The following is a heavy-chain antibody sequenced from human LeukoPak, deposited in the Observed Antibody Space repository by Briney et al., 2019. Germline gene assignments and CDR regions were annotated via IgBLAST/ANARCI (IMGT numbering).Heavy chain of an antibody. J-gene: IGHJ4*02. CDR3: AKEGYDLYGDSDYYFDY. CDR2: ISGSGGST. CDR1: GFTFSSYA. D-gene: IGHD4-17*01. V-gene: IGHV3-23*01. Sequence: GGSLRLSCAASGFTFSSYAMSWVRQAPGKGLGWVSAISGSGGSTYYADSVKGRFTISRDNSKNTLYLQMNSLRAEDTAVYYCAKEGYDLYGDSDYYFDYWGQGTLVTVSS.